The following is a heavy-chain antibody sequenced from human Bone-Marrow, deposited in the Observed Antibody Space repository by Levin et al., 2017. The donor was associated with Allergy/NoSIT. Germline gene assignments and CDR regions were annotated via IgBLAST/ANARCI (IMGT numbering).Heavy chain of an antibody. Sequence: SETLSLTCTVSGGSISSYYWSWIRQPPGKGLEWIGYIYYSGSTNYNPSLKSRVTISVDTSKNQFSLKLSSVTAADTAVYYCARVRSSSWYGGVGYFDYWGQGTLVTVSS. CDR2: IYYSGST. J-gene: IGHJ4*02. CDR3: ARVRSSSWYGGVGYFDY. D-gene: IGHD6-13*01. CDR1: GGSISSYY. V-gene: IGHV4-59*01.